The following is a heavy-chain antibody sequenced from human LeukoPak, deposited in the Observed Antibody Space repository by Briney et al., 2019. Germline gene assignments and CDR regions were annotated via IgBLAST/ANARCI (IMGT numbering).Heavy chain of an antibody. D-gene: IGHD2-2*01. V-gene: IGHV3-23*01. J-gene: IGHJ4*02. Sequence: PGGSLRLSCVASGFLFRTYGMSWVRQAPGRGLEWVAGIPAGGTNIYYADSVKGRFTISRDNVEKILYLQMNSLRAEDTAVYYCARDGSSTSPQFDYWGQGTLVTVSS. CDR2: IPAGGTNI. CDR3: ARDGSSTSPQFDY. CDR1: GFLFRTYG.